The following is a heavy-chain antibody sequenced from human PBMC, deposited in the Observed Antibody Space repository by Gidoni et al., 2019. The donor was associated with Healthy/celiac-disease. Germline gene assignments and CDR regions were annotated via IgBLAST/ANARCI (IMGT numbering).Heavy chain of an antibody. CDR3: ARDFRLDYDAFDI. V-gene: IGHV3-53*01. D-gene: IGHD4-17*01. CDR1: GFTVSSNC. Sequence: EVQLVESGGGLIQPGGSLRPSCAASGFTVSSNCMSWVRQAPGKGLEWVSVIYSGGSTYYADSVKGRITISRDNSKNTLYLQMNSLRAEDTAVYYCARDFRLDYDAFDIWGQGTMVTVSS. CDR2: IYSGGST. J-gene: IGHJ3*02.